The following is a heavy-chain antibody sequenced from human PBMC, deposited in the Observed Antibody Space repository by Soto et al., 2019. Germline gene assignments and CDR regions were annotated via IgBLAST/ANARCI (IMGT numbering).Heavy chain of an antibody. J-gene: IGHJ3*02. CDR1: GFTFSSYW. CDR2: IKQDGSEK. D-gene: IGHD5-18*01. V-gene: IGHV3-7*01. Sequence: EVQLVESGGGLVQPGGSLRLSCAASGFTFSSYWMSWVRQAPGKGLEWVANIKQDGSEKYYVDSVKGRFTISRDNAKNALYLQMNRLRAEDTAVYYCARDGQLWLPYGAFDIWGQGKMVTVSS. CDR3: ARDGQLWLPYGAFDI.